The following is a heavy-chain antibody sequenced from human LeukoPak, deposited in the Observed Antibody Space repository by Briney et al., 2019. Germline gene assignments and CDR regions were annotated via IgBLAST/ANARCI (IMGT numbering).Heavy chain of an antibody. J-gene: IGHJ5*02. CDR1: GGSISSYY. D-gene: IGHD3-10*01. CDR2: IYYSGST. Sequence: QPSETLSLTCTVSGGSISSYYWSWIRQPPGKGLEWIGYIYYSGSTNYNPSLKSRVTISVDTSKNQFSLKLSSVTAADTAVYYCARDSGTTGEVKFDPWGQGTLVTVSS. V-gene: IGHV4-59*01. CDR3: ARDSGTTGEVKFDP.